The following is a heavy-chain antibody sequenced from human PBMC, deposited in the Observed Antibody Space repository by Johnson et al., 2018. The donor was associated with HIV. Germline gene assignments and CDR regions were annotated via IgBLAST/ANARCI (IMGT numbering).Heavy chain of an antibody. CDR3: ARERAMVRGVPDAFDI. CDR1: GFTFSSYD. J-gene: IGHJ3*02. V-gene: IGHV3-13*01. Sequence: EKLVESGGGLVQPGGSLRLSCAASGFTFSSYDMHWVRQATGKGLEWVSAIGTAGDTYYPGSVKGRFTISRENAKNSLYLQMNSLRAEDTAVYYCARERAMVRGVPDAFDIWGQGTMVTVSS. CDR2: IGTAGDT. D-gene: IGHD3-10*01.